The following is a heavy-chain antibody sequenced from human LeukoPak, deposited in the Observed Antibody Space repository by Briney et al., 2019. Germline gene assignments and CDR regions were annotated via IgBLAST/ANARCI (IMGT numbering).Heavy chain of an antibody. CDR1: GGSISSSSYY. Sequence: SETLSLTCTVSGGSISSSSYYWGWIRQPPGKGLEWIGSIYYSGSTCYNPSLKSRVTISVDTSKNQFSLKLSSVTAADTAVYYCARHDWDFDYWGQGTLVTVSS. J-gene: IGHJ4*02. CDR2: IYYSGST. V-gene: IGHV4-39*01. CDR3: ARHDWDFDY. D-gene: IGHD2-21*01.